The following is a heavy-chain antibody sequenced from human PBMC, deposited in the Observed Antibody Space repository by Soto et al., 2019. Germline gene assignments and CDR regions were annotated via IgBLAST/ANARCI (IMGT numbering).Heavy chain of an antibody. CDR1: GGSISSYY. CDR2: IYYSGST. CDR3: ARDGALWYYDSRGPLGGYYYYGMDV. Sequence: SETLSLTCTVSGGSISSYYWSWIRQPPGKGLEWIGYIYYSGSTNYNPSLKSRVTISVDTSKNQFSLKLSSVTAADTAVYYCARDGALWYYDSRGPLGGYYYYGMDVWGQGTTVTVSS. D-gene: IGHD3-22*01. J-gene: IGHJ6*02. V-gene: IGHV4-59*01.